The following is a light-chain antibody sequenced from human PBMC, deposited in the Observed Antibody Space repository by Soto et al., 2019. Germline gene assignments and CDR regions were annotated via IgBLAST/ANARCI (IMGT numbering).Light chain of an antibody. Sequence: QSVLTQPPSVSGAPGQRVTISCTGSSSNIGAGYDVHWYQQLPGTAPKLLIYGNSNRPSGVPDRFSGSKSGTSASLAIAGVQAEDEADYYCQSYDSRVSGSVFGGGTKLTVL. CDR2: GNS. CDR1: SSNIGAGYD. CDR3: QSYDSRVSGSV. V-gene: IGLV1-40*01. J-gene: IGLJ2*01.